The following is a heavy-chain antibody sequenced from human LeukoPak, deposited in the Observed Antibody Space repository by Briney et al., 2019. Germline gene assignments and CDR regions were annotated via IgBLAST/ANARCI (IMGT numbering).Heavy chain of an antibody. CDR3: ARVVIGVVLNYYYYYMDV. Sequence: GGSLRLSCAASGFTFSSYSMNWVREAPGKALEWVSYISSSSSTIYYADSVKGRFTISRDNAKNSLYLQMNGLRAEDTAVYYCARVVIGVVLNYYYYYMDVWGKGTTVTVSS. CDR1: GFTFSSYS. CDR2: ISSSSSTI. D-gene: IGHD2/OR15-2a*01. J-gene: IGHJ6*03. V-gene: IGHV3-48*01.